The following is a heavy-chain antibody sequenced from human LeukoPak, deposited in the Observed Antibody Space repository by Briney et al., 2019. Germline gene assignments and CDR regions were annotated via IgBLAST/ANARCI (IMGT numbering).Heavy chain of an antibody. V-gene: IGHV1-8*01. Sequence: ASVKVSCKASGYTFTSYDINWVRQATGQGLEWMGWMNPNSGNTGYAQKFQGRVTMTRNISISTAYMELSSLRSEDTAVYYCARVVDSSSGWDYYYYMDVWGKGTTVTISS. CDR1: GYTFTSYD. D-gene: IGHD6-19*01. J-gene: IGHJ6*03. CDR2: MNPNSGNT. CDR3: ARVVDSSSGWDYYYYMDV.